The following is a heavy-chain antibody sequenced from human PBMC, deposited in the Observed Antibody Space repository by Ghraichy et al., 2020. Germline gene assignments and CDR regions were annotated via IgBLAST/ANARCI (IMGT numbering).Heavy chain of an antibody. V-gene: IGHV3-53*01. CDR1: GFTVNSHF. CDR3: ARDGTF. CDR2: IYSSGST. Sequence: GGSLRLSCAASGFTVNSHFMSWVRHAPGKGLEWVSVIYSSGSTFYADSVEGRFTISRDNSKNTLYLQMNNLRVEDTAFYYCARDGTFWGQGTMVTVSS. J-gene: IGHJ3*01.